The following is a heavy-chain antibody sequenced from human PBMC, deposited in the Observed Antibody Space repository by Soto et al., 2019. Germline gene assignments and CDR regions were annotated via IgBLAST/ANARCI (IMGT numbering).Heavy chain of an antibody. CDR1: GFTFSSYG. CDR2: ISYDGSNK. Sequence: GGSLRLSCAASGFTFSSYGMHWVRQAPGKGLEWVAVISYDGSNKYYADSVKGRFTISRGNSKNTLYLQMNSLRAEDTAVYYCAKGPSGSYFTGFDYWGQGTLVTVSS. V-gene: IGHV3-30*18. D-gene: IGHD1-26*01. J-gene: IGHJ4*02. CDR3: AKGPSGSYFTGFDY.